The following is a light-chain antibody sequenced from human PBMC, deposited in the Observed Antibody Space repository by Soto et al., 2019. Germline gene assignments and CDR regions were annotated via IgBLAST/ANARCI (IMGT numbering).Light chain of an antibody. CDR2: AAS. Sequence: EIMLTQSPGTLSLSPGERATLSCKASQSVRNNYLVWYQQKPGQAPRLLIYAASSRATGISARFSGSGSGTDFTLTISSLEPEDFAVYYCQQRSNWQTFGQGTKVDIK. CDR1: QSVRNNY. J-gene: IGKJ1*01. V-gene: IGKV3D-20*02. CDR3: QQRSNWQT.